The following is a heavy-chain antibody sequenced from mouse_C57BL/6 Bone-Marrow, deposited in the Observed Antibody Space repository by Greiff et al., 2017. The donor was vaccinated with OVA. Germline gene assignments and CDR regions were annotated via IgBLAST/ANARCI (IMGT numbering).Heavy chain of an antibody. Sequence: VQLQQSGPGLVKPSQSLSLTCSVTGYSITSGYYWNWIRQFPGNKLEWMGYISYDGSNNYNPSLKNRISITRDTSKNQFFLKLNSVTTEDTATYYCARGKDYGPKGNYFDYWGQGTTLTVSS. J-gene: IGHJ2*01. V-gene: IGHV3-6*01. CDR1: GYSITSGYY. CDR3: ARGKDYGPKGNYFDY. CDR2: ISYDGSN. D-gene: IGHD1-2*01.